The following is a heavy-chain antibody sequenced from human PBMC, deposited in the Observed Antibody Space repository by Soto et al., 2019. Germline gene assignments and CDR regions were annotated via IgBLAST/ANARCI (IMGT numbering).Heavy chain of an antibody. CDR2: IYYSGST. V-gene: IGHV4-39*01. CDR3: ARRGIAVAGSPLGDY. Sequence: QLQLQESGPGLVKPSETLSLTCTVSGGSISSSSYYWGWIRQPPGKGLEWIGSIYYSGSTYYIPSLKSRVTISVDTSKNQFSLKLSSVTAADTAVYYCARRGIAVAGSPLGDYWGQGTLVTVSS. CDR1: GGSISSSSYY. D-gene: IGHD6-19*01. J-gene: IGHJ4*02.